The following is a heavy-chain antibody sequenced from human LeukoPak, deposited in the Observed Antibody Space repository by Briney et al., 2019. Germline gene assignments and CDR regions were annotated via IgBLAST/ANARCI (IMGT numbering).Heavy chain of an antibody. D-gene: IGHD6-13*01. V-gene: IGHV3-9*01. CDR2: ISWNSGSI. CDR1: GFTFDDYA. Sequence: GGSLRLSCAASGFTFDDYAMHWVRQAPGKGLEWVSGISWNSGSIGYADSVKGRFTTSRDNAKNSLYLQMNSLRAEDTALYYCAKDIGSWYGYGYWGQGTLVTVSS. CDR3: AKDIGSWYGYGY. J-gene: IGHJ4*02.